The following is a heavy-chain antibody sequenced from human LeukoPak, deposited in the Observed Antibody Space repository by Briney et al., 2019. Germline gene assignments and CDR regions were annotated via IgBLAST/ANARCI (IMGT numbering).Heavy chain of an antibody. V-gene: IGHV3-15*01. D-gene: IGHD3-22*01. CDR1: GLTFSEAW. J-gene: IGHJ4*02. CDR2: IKSKTNGGSA. CDR3: AKDRSAMIVVVIGY. Sequence: GGSLRLSCAVSGLTFSEAWLSWVRQVPGKGLEWIGRIKSKTNGGSADYGAPVKGRFIISRDDSKNTLYLQMNSLETEDTGVYYCAKDRSAMIVVVIGYWGQGTLVTVSS.